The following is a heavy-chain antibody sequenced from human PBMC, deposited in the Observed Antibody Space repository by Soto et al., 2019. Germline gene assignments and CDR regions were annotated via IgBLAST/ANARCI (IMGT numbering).Heavy chain of an antibody. CDR3: ARARAPGPDYYDSSGSPSDSWFDP. D-gene: IGHD3-22*01. CDR1: GFTFSSYS. V-gene: IGHV3-21*01. Sequence: GGSLRLSCAASGFTFSSYSMNWVRQAPGKGLEWVSSISSSSSYIYYADSVKGRFTISRDNAKNSLYLQMNSLRAEDTAVYYCARARAPGPDYYDSSGSPSDSWFDPWGQGTLVTVSS. J-gene: IGHJ5*02. CDR2: ISSSSSYI.